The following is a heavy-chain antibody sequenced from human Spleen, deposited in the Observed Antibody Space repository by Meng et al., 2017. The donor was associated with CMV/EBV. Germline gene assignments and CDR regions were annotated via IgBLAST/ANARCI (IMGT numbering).Heavy chain of an antibody. CDR3: ARDYEYSSSWYYWFDP. J-gene: IGHJ5*02. D-gene: IGHD6-13*01. V-gene: IGHV1-18*01. CDR1: YTFTSYG. Sequence: YTFTSYGISWVRQAPGQGLEWMGWISAYHGNTNYAQKLQGRVTMTTDTSTSTAYMELRSLRSDDTAVYYCARDYEYSSSWYYWFDPWGQGTLVTVSS. CDR2: ISAYHGNT.